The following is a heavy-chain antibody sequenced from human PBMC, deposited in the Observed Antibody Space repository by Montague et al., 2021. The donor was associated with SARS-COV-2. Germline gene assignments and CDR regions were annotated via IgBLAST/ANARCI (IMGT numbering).Heavy chain of an antibody. J-gene: IGHJ4*02. CDR2: IGTPGDT. V-gene: IGHV3-13*01. D-gene: IGHD2-15*01. CDR1: GFTLNTYD. Sequence: SLRLSCAASGFTLNTYDMHWVRQATGNGLEWVSSIGTPGDTYYPGSVKGRFTISRENAKNSLYLQMNSLRAGDTAVYYCARGGYCSGSNCLYFDSWGQGTLVTVSS. CDR3: ARGGYCSGSNCLYFDS.